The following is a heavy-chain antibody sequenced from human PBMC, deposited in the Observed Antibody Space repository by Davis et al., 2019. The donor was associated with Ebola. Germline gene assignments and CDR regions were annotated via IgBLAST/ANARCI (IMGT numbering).Heavy chain of an antibody. V-gene: IGHV4-59*08. Sequence: SETLSLTCTVSGGSVNTNYWSWIRQSPGKGLEWIGYVHSSGRTNYNPSLESRVTISIDSSKNQFFLWLASVTAADTAVYYCVRHAMRMTNSDGWRIQNWGQGTLVTVAA. CDR3: VRHAMRMTNSDGWRIQN. CDR1: GGSVNTNY. CDR2: VHSSGRT. D-gene: IGHD5-24*01. J-gene: IGHJ1*01.